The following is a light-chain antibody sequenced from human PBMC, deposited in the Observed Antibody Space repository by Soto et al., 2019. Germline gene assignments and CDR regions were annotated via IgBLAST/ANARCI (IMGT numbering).Light chain of an antibody. J-gene: IGLJ1*01. V-gene: IGLV2-11*01. CDR2: DVS. CDR1: SSDVGGYNY. CDR3: CSYAGSYKAV. Sequence: QSALTQPRSVSGSPGQSVTISCTGTSSDVGGYNYVSWYQQHPGKAPKLMIYDVSKRPSGVPDRFSGSKSGNTASLTISGLQAEDEADYYCCSYAGSYKAVFGTGTKLTAL.